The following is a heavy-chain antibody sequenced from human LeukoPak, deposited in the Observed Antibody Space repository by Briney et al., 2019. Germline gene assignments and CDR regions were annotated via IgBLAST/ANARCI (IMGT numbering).Heavy chain of an antibody. CDR3: ARRKGMTTATTRGYYFDY. CDR2: IYHSGST. D-gene: IGHD4-17*01. V-gene: IGHV4-4*02. J-gene: IGHJ4*02. CDR1: GGSISSSNW. Sequence: PSGTLSLTCAVSGGSISSSNWWSWVRQPPGKGLEWIGEIYHSGSTNYNPSLKRRVTISVDRSKNQFSLKLSSVTAADTAVYYCARRKGMTTATTRGYYFDYWGQGTLVTVSS.